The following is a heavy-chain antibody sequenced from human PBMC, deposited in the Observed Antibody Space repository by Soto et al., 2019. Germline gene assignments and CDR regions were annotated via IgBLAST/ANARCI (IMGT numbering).Heavy chain of an antibody. CDR2: IKSRSGGGTT. CDR1: GFANFSKAW. J-gene: IGHJ4*02. CDR3: TTGVY. V-gene: IGHV3-15*07. Sequence: EVQLVESGGGFVEPGGSLRLSCEASGFANFSKAWMYWVRQAPGKGLEWVGHIKSRSGGGTTGYAAPVQGRFSISRDDSANTLFLQMNSLKVEDTAFYFCTTGVYWGQGTLATVS. D-gene: IGHD3-10*01.